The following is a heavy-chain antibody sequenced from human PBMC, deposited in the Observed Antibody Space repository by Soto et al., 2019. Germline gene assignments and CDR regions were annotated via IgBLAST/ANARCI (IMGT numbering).Heavy chain of an antibody. J-gene: IGHJ4*02. CDR3: ARDLRGYCSGGSCYSDPGY. Sequence: QVQLVQSGAEVKKPGSSVKVSCKASGGTFSSYAISWVRQAPGQGLEWMGGITSIFGTANYAQKFQGRVKITADNSTSTDYMELSSLRSEDTAVYYCARDLRGYCSGGSCYSDPGYWGQGTLVTVSS. CDR1: GGTFSSYA. V-gene: IGHV1-69*06. CDR2: ITSIFGTA. D-gene: IGHD2-15*01.